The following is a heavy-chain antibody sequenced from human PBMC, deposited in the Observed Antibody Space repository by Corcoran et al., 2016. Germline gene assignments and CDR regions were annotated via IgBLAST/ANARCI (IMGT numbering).Heavy chain of an antibody. Sequence: QVQLVQSGAEVKQPGASVKVSCKASGYTFPSYGISWVRQAPGQGLEWMGWISAYNGNTNYAQKLHGRVTMTTDTSTSTAYMELRSLRSDDTAVYYCARVPSRVGSYYNVYWGHGTLVTVSS. CDR3: ARVPSRVGSYYNVY. V-gene: IGHV1-18*01. CDR1: GYTFPSYG. J-gene: IGHJ4*01. D-gene: IGHD1-26*01. CDR2: ISAYNGNT.